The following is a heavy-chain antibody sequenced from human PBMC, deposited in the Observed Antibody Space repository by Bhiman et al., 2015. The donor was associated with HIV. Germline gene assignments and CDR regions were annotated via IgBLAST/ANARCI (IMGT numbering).Heavy chain of an antibody. J-gene: IGHJ4*02. D-gene: IGHD3-22*01. CDR2: INWNGGST. V-gene: IGHV3-20*04. CDR1: GFTFDNYG. Sequence: DVQLVESGGGVVRPGGSLRLSCAASGFTFDNYGMSWVRQAPGKGLEWVSVINWNGGSTGYADSVKGRFTISRDNAKKSLHLQMNNLRAEDTALYYCARDIEGYDSTAYGSSDRVRRFYYFDYWGQGTLVTVSS. CDR3: ARDIEGYDSTAYGSSDRVRRFYYFDY.